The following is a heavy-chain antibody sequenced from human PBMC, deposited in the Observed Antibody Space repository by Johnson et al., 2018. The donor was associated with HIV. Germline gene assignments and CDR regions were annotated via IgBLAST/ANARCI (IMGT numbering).Heavy chain of an antibody. J-gene: IGHJ3*02. V-gene: IGHV3-9*01. CDR1: GFTFNDYA. CDR2: ISWNSGTI. Sequence: VESGGGLVQPGRSLILSCAASGFTFNDYAMHWVRQAPGKGLEWVSTISWNSGTIGYADSVKGRFTISRDNAKNSLYLQMNSLRAEDTALYYCAKDMGYSSGLGNTAFDIWGLGTMVTVSS. D-gene: IGHD6-19*01. CDR3: AKDMGYSSGLGNTAFDI.